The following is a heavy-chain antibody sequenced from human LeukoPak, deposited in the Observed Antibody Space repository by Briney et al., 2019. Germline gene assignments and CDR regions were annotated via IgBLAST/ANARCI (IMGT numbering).Heavy chain of an antibody. CDR2: INHSGST. CDR1: GGSFSGYY. J-gene: IGHJ6*03. Sequence: PSETLSLTCAVYGGSFSGYYWSWIRQPPGKGLEWIGEINHSGSTNYNPSLKSRVTISVDTSKNQFSLKLSSVTAADTAVYYCARLNRATSLVATIIGRRYYYYYMDVWGKGTTVTISS. CDR3: ARLNRATSLVATIIGRRYYYYYMDV. V-gene: IGHV4-34*01. D-gene: IGHD5-12*01.